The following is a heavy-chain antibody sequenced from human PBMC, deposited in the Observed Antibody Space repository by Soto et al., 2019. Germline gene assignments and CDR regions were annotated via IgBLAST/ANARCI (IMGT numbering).Heavy chain of an antibody. CDR2: ISWNSGSI. Sequence: VQLVESGGGLVQPGRSLRLSCAASGFTFDDYAMHWVRQAPGTGLEWVAGISWNSGSIGYADSVKGRFTISRDNPKNSLYLQMSSLRAEDTALYYCAKARSGGRYIAVGAFDIWGKGTMVTVSS. CDR1: GFTFDDYA. D-gene: IGHD3-3*01. V-gene: IGHV3-9*01. J-gene: IGHJ3*02. CDR3: AKARSGGRYIAVGAFDI.